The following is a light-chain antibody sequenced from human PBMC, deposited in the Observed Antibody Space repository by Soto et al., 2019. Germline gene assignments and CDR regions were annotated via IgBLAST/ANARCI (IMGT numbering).Light chain of an antibody. CDR1: ESVTIW. Sequence: DIQLTQSPSSLSASVGDRVTITCRASESVTIWLAWYQQKPGKAPRLLIYDASTLEGGVPSRFSASGSGTEFTLTISSLQPDDFATYYCEQYDSRSPWTFGQGIKIEIK. J-gene: IGKJ1*01. CDR2: DAS. CDR3: EQYDSRSPWT. V-gene: IGKV1-5*01.